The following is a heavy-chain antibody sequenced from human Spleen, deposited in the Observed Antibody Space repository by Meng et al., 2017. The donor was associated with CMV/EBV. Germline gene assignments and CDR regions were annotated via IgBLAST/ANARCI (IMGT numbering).Heavy chain of an antibody. D-gene: IGHD1-20*01. CDR2: IKSKTDGGTT. V-gene: IGHV3-15*01. J-gene: IGHJ6*02. CDR3: GRDRSISGTTTDYGMDV. Sequence: GESLKISCAASGFTFSNAWMSWVRQAPGKGLEWAGRIKSKTDGGTTDYAAPVKGRFTISRDDSKNTLYLQMNSLKTEDTAVYYCGRDRSISGTTTDYGMDVWGQGTTVTVSS. CDR1: GFTFSNAW.